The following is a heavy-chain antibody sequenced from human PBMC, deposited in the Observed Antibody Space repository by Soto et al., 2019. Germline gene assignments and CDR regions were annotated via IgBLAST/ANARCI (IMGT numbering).Heavy chain of an antibody. Sequence: GGSLRLSCAASGFTFSSYAMHWVRQAPGKGLEWVAVISYDGSNKYYADSVKGRFTISRDNSKNTLYLQMNSLRAEDTAVYYCARVRVYADYYYYGMDVWGQGTPVTVSS. V-gene: IGHV3-30*04. J-gene: IGHJ6*02. CDR2: ISYDGSNK. CDR1: GFTFSSYA. CDR3: ARVRVYADYYYYGMDV. D-gene: IGHD6-6*01.